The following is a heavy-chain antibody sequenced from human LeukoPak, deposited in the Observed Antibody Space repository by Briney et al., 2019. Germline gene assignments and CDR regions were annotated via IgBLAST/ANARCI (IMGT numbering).Heavy chain of an antibody. CDR1: GGSISSYY. CDR2: IYYSGST. CDR3: AMRYSGYGVYFDY. V-gene: IGHV4-59*01. D-gene: IGHD5-12*01. J-gene: IGHJ4*02. Sequence: PSETLSLTCTVSGGSISSYYWSWIRQPPGKGLEWIGYIYYSGSTNYNPSLKSRVTISVDTSKNQFSLKLSSVTAADTAVYYCAMRYSGYGVYFDYWGQGTLVTVSS.